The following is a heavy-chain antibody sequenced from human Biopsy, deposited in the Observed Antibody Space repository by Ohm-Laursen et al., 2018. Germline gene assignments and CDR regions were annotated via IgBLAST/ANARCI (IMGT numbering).Heavy chain of an antibody. V-gene: IGHV3-33*01. CDR3: ARDPIVGSKADGMDV. D-gene: IGHD1-26*01. J-gene: IGHJ6*02. CDR2: IWYDGSNE. Sequence: SLRLSCIASGFTFSVYAMHWVRQAPGKGLEWVSIIWYDGSNEYYADSVKGRFTISRDNSKNTVFLQMSSLRAEDTGVYYCARDPIVGSKADGMDVWGQGTTVTVSS. CDR1: GFTFSVYA.